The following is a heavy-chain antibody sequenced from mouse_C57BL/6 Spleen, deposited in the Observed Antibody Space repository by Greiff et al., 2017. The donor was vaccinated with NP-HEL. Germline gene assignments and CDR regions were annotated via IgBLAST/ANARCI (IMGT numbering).Heavy chain of an antibody. CDR2: IYPRSGNT. V-gene: IGHV1-81*01. D-gene: IGHD2-4*01. Sequence: VQVVESGAELARPGASVKLSCKASGYTFTSYGISWVKQRTGQGLEWIGEIYPRSGNTYYNEKFKGKATLTADKSSSTAYMELRSLTSEDSAVYFCARKVYYDYDERVLAYWGQGTLVTVSA. J-gene: IGHJ3*01. CDR3: ARKVYYDYDERVLAY. CDR1: GYTFTSYG.